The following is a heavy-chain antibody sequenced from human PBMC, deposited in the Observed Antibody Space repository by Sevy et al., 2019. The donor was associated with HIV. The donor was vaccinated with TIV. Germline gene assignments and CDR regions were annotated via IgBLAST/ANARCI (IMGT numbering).Heavy chain of an antibody. V-gene: IGHV3-30-3*01. CDR3: ARDRRWSETANLTGAFDI. D-gene: IGHD2-21*02. CDR1: GFTFSSYA. Sequence: GGSLRLSCAASGFTFSSYAMHWVRQAPGKGLEWVAVISYDGSNKYYADSVKGRFTISRDNSKNTLYLQMNSLRAEDTAVYYCARDRRWSETANLTGAFDIWGQGTMVTVS. J-gene: IGHJ3*02. CDR2: ISYDGSNK.